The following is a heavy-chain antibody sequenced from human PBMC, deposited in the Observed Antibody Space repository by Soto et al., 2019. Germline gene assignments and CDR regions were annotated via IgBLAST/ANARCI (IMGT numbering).Heavy chain of an antibody. Sequence: TLSLTCAVYGGSFSGYYWSWIRQPPGKGLEWIGEINHSGSTNYNPSLKSRVTISVDTSKNQFSLKLSSVTAADTAVYYCASAGISAPGYYWGQGTLVTVSS. CDR3: ASAGISAPGYY. V-gene: IGHV4-34*01. J-gene: IGHJ4*02. CDR2: INHSGST. CDR1: GGSFSGYY.